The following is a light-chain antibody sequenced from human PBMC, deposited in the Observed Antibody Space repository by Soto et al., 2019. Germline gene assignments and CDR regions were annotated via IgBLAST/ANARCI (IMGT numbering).Light chain of an antibody. J-gene: IGKJ1*01. V-gene: IGKV3-15*01. Sequence: EIVLTQSPVILSLSPGERATLSCRASQRVSNHFACYQQKPGQAPRLLIYAASTRAAGVPVRFSGSGSETEFTLTIRSLQSEDFALYYCHQYNNWPRTFGQGTKVDIK. CDR2: AAS. CDR3: HQYNNWPRT. CDR1: QRVSNH.